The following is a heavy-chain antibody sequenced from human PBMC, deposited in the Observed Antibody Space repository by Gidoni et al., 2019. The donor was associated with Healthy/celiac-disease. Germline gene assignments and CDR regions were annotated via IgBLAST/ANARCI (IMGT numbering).Heavy chain of an antibody. Sequence: EVQLVESGGGLVQPGGSLRLSCAASGFTFSDHYMDWVRQAPGKGLEWVGRTRNKANSNTTEYAASVKGRFTIARDDSKNSLYLQMNSLKTEDTAVYYCAREGADGDYSLWYFDLWGRGTLVTVSS. V-gene: IGHV3-72*01. J-gene: IGHJ2*01. CDR3: AREGADGDYSLWYFDL. CDR2: TRNKANSNTT. CDR1: GFTFSDHY. D-gene: IGHD4-17*01.